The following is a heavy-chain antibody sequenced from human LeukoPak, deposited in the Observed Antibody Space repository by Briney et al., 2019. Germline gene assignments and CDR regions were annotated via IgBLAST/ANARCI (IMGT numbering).Heavy chain of an antibody. CDR3: ASYYYDSSGYRDY. V-gene: IGHV4-31*03. CDR1: GGSISSGGYY. CDR2: IYYSGST. D-gene: IGHD3-22*01. Sequence: PSQSRSLTCTVSGGSISSGGYYCSWIRQHPGKGLEWIGYIYYSGSTYYNPSLKRRVTISVGTSKNQFSLKLSSVTAADTAVYYCASYYYDSSGYRDYWGQGTLVTVSS. J-gene: IGHJ4*02.